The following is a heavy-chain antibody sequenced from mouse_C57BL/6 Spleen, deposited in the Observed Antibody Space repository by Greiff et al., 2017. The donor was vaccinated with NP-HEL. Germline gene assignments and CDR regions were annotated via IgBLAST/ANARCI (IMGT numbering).Heavy chain of an antibody. V-gene: IGHV1-64*01. Sequence: VQLQQPGAELVKPGASVKLSCKASGYTFTSYWMHWVKQRPGQGLEWIGMIHPNSGSTNYNEKFKSKATLTVDKSSSTAYMQLSSLTSEDSAVYYCARENYYGSGAMDYWGQGTSVTVSS. CDR3: ARENYYGSGAMDY. CDR1: GYTFTSYW. J-gene: IGHJ4*01. CDR2: IHPNSGST. D-gene: IGHD1-1*01.